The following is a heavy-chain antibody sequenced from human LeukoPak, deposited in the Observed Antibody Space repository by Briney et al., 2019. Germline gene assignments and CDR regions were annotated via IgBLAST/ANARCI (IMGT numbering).Heavy chain of an antibody. J-gene: IGHJ6*03. D-gene: IGHD4-17*01. Sequence: SETLSLTCSGSNYSLSYILYWGWLRQPPGKGLEWFGIIYRSGRTFYNPPLKSRLTITLDTSKNQSSLKLSSVTAADTAVYFCARGTYGYYMDVWGKGTTVTVSS. V-gene: IGHV4-38-2*02. CDR1: NYSLSYILY. CDR3: ARGTYGYYMDV. CDR2: IYRSGRT.